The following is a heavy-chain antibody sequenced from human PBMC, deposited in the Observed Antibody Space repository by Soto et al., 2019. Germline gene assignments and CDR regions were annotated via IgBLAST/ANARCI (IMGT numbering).Heavy chain of an antibody. CDR3: ARAPPPTFDY. J-gene: IGHJ4*02. CDR1: GGSIIIGGYY. CDR2: IYYSGST. Sequence: PLYLTCTVSGGSIIIGGYYWSWIRQHPGKGLEWIGYIYYSGSTYYNPSLKSRVTISVDTSKNQFSLKLSSVTAADTAVYYCARAPPPTFDYWGQGTLVTVSS. V-gene: IGHV4-31*03.